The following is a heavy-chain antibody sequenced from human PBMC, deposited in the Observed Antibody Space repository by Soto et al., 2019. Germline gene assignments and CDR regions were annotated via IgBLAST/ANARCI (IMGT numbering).Heavy chain of an antibody. J-gene: IGHJ4*02. Sequence: PGGSLRLSCAASGFTFSSYSMNWVRQAPGKGLEWVSSISSSSSYIYYADSVKGRFTISRDNAKNTLYLQMNSLRVEDTAVYYCAKDFIVVAARGGYYFDYWGQGTLVTVSS. V-gene: IGHV3-21*01. CDR1: GFTFSSYS. D-gene: IGHD2-21*01. CDR3: AKDFIVVAARGGYYFDY. CDR2: ISSSSSYI.